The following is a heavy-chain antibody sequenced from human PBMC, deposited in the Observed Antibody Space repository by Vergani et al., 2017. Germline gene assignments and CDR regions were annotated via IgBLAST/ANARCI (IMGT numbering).Heavy chain of an antibody. V-gene: IGHV1-69*18. Sequence: QVQLVQSGAEVKKPGSSVKVSCKASGGTFSSYAISWVRQAPGQGLEWMGRIIPIFGTANYAQKFQGRVTITADESMSTAYMELSSLRSEDTAVYYCARDTYYGSGSYYNEVGTYDYWGQGTLVTVSS. CDR1: GGTFSSYA. J-gene: IGHJ4*02. CDR2: IIPIFGTA. CDR3: ARDTYYGSGSYYNEVGTYDY. D-gene: IGHD3-10*01.